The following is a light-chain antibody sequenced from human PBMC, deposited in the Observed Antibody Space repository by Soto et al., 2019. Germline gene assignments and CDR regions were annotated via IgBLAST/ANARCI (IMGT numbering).Light chain of an antibody. V-gene: IGKV1-39*01. CDR3: QQSYSTPYT. Sequence: DIQMTQSPSSLSASVGDRVTITCRASQSISSYLNWYQQKPGKAPKLLIYAASSLHSGVPSRFSASGSGTDFTLTISSLQPEDFGNYYCQQSYSTPYTFGKGTKLEIK. CDR1: QSISSY. CDR2: AAS. J-gene: IGKJ2*01.